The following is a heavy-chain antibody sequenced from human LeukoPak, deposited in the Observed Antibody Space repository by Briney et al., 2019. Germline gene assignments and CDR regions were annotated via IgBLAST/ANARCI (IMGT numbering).Heavy chain of an antibody. CDR1: GFTFSSYA. Sequence: PGGSLRLSCAASGFTFSSYAMSWVRQAPGKGLEWVGRIKSKTGGGTTDYAAPVKGRFTISRDDSKNTLYLQMNSLKTEDTAVYYCTTEGYGDYEYFQHWGQGTLVTVSS. V-gene: IGHV3-15*01. CDR3: TTEGYGDYEYFQH. CDR2: IKSKTGGGTT. D-gene: IGHD4-17*01. J-gene: IGHJ1*01.